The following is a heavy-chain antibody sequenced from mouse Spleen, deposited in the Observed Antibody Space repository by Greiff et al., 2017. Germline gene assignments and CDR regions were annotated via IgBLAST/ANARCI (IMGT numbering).Heavy chain of an antibody. D-gene: IGHD3-2*01. CDR2: IDPSDSYT. CDR3: ARRKTARASWYFDV. J-gene: IGHJ1*01. Sequence: QVQLQQSGAELVMPGASVKLSCKASGYTFTSYWMHWVKQRPGQGLEWIGEIDPSDSYTNYNQKFKGKATLTVDKSSSTAYMQLSSLTSEDSAVYYCARRKTARASWYFDVWGAGTTVTVSS. CDR1: GYTFTSYW. V-gene: IGHV1-69*01.